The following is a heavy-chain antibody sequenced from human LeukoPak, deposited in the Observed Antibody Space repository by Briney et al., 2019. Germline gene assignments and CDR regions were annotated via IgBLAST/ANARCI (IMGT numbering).Heavy chain of an antibody. CDR3: ARGLVVVPAAMRC. Sequence: PWGSLRLSGAASGFTFSSYWMHWVRQGPGKGLVWVSRINSDGSSTSYADSVKGRSTISRDNAKNTLYLQMNSLRAEDTAVYYCARGLVVVPAAMRCWGQGTLVTVSS. J-gene: IGHJ4*02. CDR1: GFTFSSYW. D-gene: IGHD2-2*01. V-gene: IGHV3-74*01. CDR2: INSDGSST.